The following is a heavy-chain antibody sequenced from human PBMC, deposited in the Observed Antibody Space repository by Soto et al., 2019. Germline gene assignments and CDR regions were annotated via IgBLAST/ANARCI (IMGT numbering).Heavy chain of an antibody. CDR1: GFTFDDYA. V-gene: IGHV3-9*01. CDR2: IAWNSGRE. Sequence: EVQLVESGGGLVQPGRSLRLSCAASGFTFDDYAMHWVRQVPGKGLEWVSGIAWNSGREGYADSVKGRFTISRDNARNFLYLQMNSLRAEDTALYYCTKDRNRLLWFADYLYMDVWGKGTTVTVSS. CDR3: TKDRNRLLWFADYLYMDV. D-gene: IGHD3-10*01. J-gene: IGHJ6*03.